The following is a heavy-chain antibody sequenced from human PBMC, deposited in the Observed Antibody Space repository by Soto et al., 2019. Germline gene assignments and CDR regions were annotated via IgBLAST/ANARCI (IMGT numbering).Heavy chain of an antibody. Sequence: QVQLQESGPGLVKPSQTLSLTCTVSGGSISSGGYYWSWIRQHPGKGLEWIGYIYYSGSTYYNPSLKSRLTIXVXTXXNQFSLKLSSVTAADTAVYYWARLPGYYDSSGYVYWGQGTLVTVSS. V-gene: IGHV4-31*03. CDR3: ARLPGYYDSSGYVY. CDR1: GGSISSGGYY. D-gene: IGHD3-22*01. J-gene: IGHJ4*02. CDR2: IYYSGST.